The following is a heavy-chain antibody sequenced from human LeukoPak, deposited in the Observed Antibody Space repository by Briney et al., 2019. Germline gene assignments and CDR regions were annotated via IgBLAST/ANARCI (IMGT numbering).Heavy chain of an antibody. D-gene: IGHD3-10*01. CDR1: GGSISSYY. J-gene: IGHJ5*02. CDR3: ARGRYFFGSGSYSGFDP. Sequence: SETLSLTCIVSGGSISSYYWSWIRQPAGKGLQWIGRIYTSGSTNYNPSLKSRVTISVDTSKNQFSLRLNSVTAADTAVYYCARGRYFFGSGSYSGFDPWGQGTLVTVSS. CDR2: IYTSGST. V-gene: IGHV4-4*07.